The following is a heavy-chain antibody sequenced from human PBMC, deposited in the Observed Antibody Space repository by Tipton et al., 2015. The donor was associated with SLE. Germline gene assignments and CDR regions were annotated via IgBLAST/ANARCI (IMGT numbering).Heavy chain of an antibody. V-gene: IGHV3-74*01. CDR3: GRGVYSEGSVGMDV. CDR2: ISRDGSNT. CDR1: GFTFSSHW. D-gene: IGHD3-22*01. J-gene: IGHJ6*02. Sequence: SLRLSCAASGFTFSSHWMYWVRQAPGKGLVWVSRISRDGSNTYYADSVEGRFTISRDNAKNTLYLQMHSLRVDDTAVCYCGRGVYSEGSVGMDVWGQGTTVTVSS.